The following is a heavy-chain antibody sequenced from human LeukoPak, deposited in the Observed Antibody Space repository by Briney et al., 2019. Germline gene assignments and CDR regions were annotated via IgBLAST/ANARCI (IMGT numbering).Heavy chain of an antibody. D-gene: IGHD5-18*01. Sequence: PLETLSLTCTVSGGSISSYYWSWIRQPPGKGLEWIGYIYYSGSTNYNPSLKSRVTISVDTSKNQFSLKLSSVTAADTAVYYCAREIGGYSYGYVGAFDIWGQGTMVTVSS. V-gene: IGHV4-59*01. CDR2: IYYSGST. J-gene: IGHJ3*02. CDR1: GGSISSYY. CDR3: AREIGGYSYGYVGAFDI.